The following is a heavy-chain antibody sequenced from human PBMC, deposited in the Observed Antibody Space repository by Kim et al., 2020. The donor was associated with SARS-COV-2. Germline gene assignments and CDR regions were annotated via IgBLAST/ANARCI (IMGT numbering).Heavy chain of an antibody. CDR3: TRTRAYCGGDCYFDY. D-gene: IGHD2-21*02. CDR2: IGTTSDT. Sequence: GGSLRLSCAASGFPFSSYDMHWVRKTPGKGLEWVSTIGTTSDTYYADSVKGRFTISREDTKNSLFLQLNSLIAGDTAVYFCTRTRAYCGGDCYFDYWGQGILVTVSS. J-gene: IGHJ4*02. CDR1: GFPFSSYD. V-gene: IGHV3-13*04.